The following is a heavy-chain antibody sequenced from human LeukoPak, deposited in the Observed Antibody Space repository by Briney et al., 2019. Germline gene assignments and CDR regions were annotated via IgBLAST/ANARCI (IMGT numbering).Heavy chain of an antibody. CDR1: GGSISSSSYY. CDR2: IYHSGST. J-gene: IGHJ5*02. CDR3: AREEVASQWDYGEGNWFDP. Sequence: SETLSLTCTVSGGSISSSSYYWGWIRQPPGKGLEWIGSIYHSGSTYYNPSLKSRVTISVDTSKNQFSLKLSSVTAADTAVYYCAREEVASQWDYGEGNWFDPWGQGTLVTVSS. V-gene: IGHV4-39*07. D-gene: IGHD4-17*01.